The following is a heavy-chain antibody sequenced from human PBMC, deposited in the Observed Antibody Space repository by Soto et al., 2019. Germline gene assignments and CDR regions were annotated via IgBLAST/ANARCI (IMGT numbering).Heavy chain of an antibody. D-gene: IGHD3-10*01. CDR1: GGSFSGYY. V-gene: IGHV4-34*01. CDR2: INHSGST. Sequence: PSETLSLTRAVYGGSFSGYYWSWIRQPPGKGLEWIGEINHSGSTNYNPSLKSRVTISVDTSKNQFSLKLSSVTAADTAVYYCARVSYYGSGFSISYYYYYGMDVWGQGTTVTVSS. J-gene: IGHJ6*02. CDR3: ARVSYYGSGFSISYYYYYGMDV.